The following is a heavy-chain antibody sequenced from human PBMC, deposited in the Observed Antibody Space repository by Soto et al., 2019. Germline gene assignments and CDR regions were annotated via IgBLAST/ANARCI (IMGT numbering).Heavy chain of an antibody. CDR2: IYYSGST. D-gene: IGHD1-26*01. CDR3: ARDQWELHAFDI. J-gene: IGHJ3*02. Sequence: SETLSLTCTVSGGSISSGGYYWSWIRQHPGKGLEWIGYIYYSGSTYYNPSLKSRVTISVDTSKNQFSLKLSSVTAADTAVYYCARDQWELHAFDIWGQGTMVTVSS. CDR1: GGSISSGGYY. V-gene: IGHV4-31*03.